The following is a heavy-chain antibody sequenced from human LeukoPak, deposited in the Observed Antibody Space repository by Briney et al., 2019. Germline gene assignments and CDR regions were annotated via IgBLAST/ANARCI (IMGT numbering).Heavy chain of an antibody. CDR3: AKDPSIAVAGAFDY. CDR1: GFTFSSYA. V-gene: IGHV3-23*01. J-gene: IGHJ4*02. D-gene: IGHD6-19*01. CDR2: ISGSGGST. Sequence: GGSLRLSCAASGFTFSSYAMSWVRQAPGKGLEWVSAISGSGGSTYYADSVKGRFTISRDNSKNTLYLQMNSLRAEDTALYYCAKDPSIAVAGAFDYWGQGTLVTVSS.